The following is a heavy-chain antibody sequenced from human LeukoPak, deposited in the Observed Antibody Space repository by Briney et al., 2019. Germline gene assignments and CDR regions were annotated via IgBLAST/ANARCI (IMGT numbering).Heavy chain of an antibody. CDR3: ARTPLAMVNPYYFDY. D-gene: IGHD5-18*01. J-gene: IGHJ4*02. Sequence: SETLSLTCTVSGGSISSSSYYWGWIRQPPGKGLEGIGSIYYSGSTYYNPSLKSRVTIAVDTSKNQFSLKLTSVPAADTAVYYCARTPLAMVNPYYFDYWGQGTLVTVSS. V-gene: IGHV4-39*01. CDR1: GGSISSSSYY. CDR2: IYYSGST.